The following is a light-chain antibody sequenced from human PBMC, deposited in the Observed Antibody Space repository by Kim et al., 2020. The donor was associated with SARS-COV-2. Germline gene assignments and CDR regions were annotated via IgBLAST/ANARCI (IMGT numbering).Light chain of an antibody. Sequence: SYELTQPPSVSVSPGQTASVTCSGNKLGTKYVSWYQRKPGQSPVLVIYQDAKRPSGIPERFSGSNSGNTATLTISGTQATDEADYYCQAWDSSTVVFGGG. V-gene: IGLV3-1*01. CDR2: QDA. J-gene: IGLJ2*01. CDR1: KLGTKY. CDR3: QAWDSSTVV.